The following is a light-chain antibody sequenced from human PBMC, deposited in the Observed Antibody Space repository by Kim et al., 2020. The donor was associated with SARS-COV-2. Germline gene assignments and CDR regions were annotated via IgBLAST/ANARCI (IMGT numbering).Light chain of an antibody. CDR1: QSVSSS. CDR3: QQRGSWPLT. V-gene: IGKV3-11*01. Sequence: LSPGVRATPACRASQSVSSSLAWYQQKPGQAPRLLIYDASTRATGIPARFSGSGSGTDFTLTIGSLEPEDFAVYYCQQRGSWPLTFGGGTKVDIK. J-gene: IGKJ4*01. CDR2: DAS.